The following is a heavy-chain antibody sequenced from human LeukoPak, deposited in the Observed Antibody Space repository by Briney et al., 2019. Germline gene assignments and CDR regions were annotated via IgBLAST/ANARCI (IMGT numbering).Heavy chain of an antibody. Sequence: PSETLSLTCTVSGGSISSYYWSWIRQPPGKGLEWIGYIYYSGSTNYNPSLKSRVTISVDTSKNQFSPKLSSVTAADTAVYYCARHGITGTVDYWGQGTLVTVSS. CDR3: ARHGITGTVDY. CDR2: IYYSGST. J-gene: IGHJ4*02. CDR1: GGSISSYY. D-gene: IGHD1-20*01. V-gene: IGHV4-59*01.